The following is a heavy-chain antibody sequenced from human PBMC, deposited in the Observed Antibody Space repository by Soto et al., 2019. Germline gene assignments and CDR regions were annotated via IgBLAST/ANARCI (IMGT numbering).Heavy chain of an antibody. CDR1: GGSISRSHYY. CDR2: IYYTGTT. D-gene: IGHD3-3*01. V-gene: IGHV4-39*01. CDR3: ARPASGYRNWFHP. Sequence: SETLSLTCTVSGGSISRSHYYWGWIRRPPGKGLEWIGSIYYTGTTYYNPSLKSRVTISVDTSKNQFSLKLSSVTAADTAVYYCARPASGYRNWFHPWGQGTLVTVSS. J-gene: IGHJ5*02.